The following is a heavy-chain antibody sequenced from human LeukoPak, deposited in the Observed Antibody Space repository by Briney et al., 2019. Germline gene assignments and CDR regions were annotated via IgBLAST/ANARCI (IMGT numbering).Heavy chain of an antibody. J-gene: IGHJ6*03. CDR1: EFTFSSYS. CDR2: ISSSGNTI. CDR3: ARDVRSSSWYLNYYYYYMDV. D-gene: IGHD6-13*01. Sequence: GGSLRLSCAASEFTFSSYSMNWVRQAPGKGLEWVSYISSSGNTIYYADSVMGRFTISRDNAKNSLYLQMNSLRAEDTAVYYCARDVRSSSWYLNYYYYYMDVWGKGTTVTVSS. V-gene: IGHV3-48*01.